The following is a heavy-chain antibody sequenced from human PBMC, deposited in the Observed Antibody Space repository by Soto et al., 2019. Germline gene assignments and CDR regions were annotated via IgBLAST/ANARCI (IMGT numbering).Heavy chain of an antibody. Sequence: GRSMNLSSVTPGLSCSPYAMSWVRRTTGKRLEWVSGISGSSSNTYYADSVKGRFTISKDNSRNTMFLQMKSLRAEDAAIYFCARGVRLLFDICGQGSLVTVSS. D-gene: IGHD4-17*01. CDR1: GLSCSPYA. CDR3: ARGVRLLFDI. V-gene: IGHV3-23*01. J-gene: IGHJ4*02. CDR2: ISGSSSNT.